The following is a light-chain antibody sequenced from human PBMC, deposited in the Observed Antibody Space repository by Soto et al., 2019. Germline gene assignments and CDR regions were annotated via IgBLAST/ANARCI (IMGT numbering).Light chain of an antibody. Sequence: DIQMTQSPSTLSASVGDRVTITCRASQTVGSWLAWYQQKPGTAPKLLISGASSLRSGVPSRFSGSGSGTDFTLTINSLQPEDFATYYCQQGSRTLTFGGGTKVEIK. V-gene: IGKV1-39*01. J-gene: IGKJ4*01. CDR1: QTVGSW. CDR3: QQGSRTLT. CDR2: GAS.